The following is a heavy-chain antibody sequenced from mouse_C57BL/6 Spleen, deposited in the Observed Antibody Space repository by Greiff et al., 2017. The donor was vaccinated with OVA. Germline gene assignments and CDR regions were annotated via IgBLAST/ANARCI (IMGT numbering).Heavy chain of an antibody. V-gene: IGHV1-64*01. CDR3: ARSRYDYDFDY. CDR1: GYTFTSYW. J-gene: IGHJ2*01. Sequence: QVQLKQPGAELVKPGASVKLSCKASGYTFTSYWMHWVKQRPGQGLEWIGMIHPNSVSTNYNEKFKSKATLTVDKSSSTAYMQLSSLTSEDSAVYYCARSRYDYDFDYWGQGTTLTVSS. CDR2: IHPNSVST. D-gene: IGHD2-4*01.